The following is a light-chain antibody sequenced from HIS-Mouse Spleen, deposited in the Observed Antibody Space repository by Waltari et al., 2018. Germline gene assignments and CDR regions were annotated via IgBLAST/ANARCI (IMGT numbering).Light chain of an antibody. J-gene: IGKJ1*01. Sequence: DIQLTQSPSFLSASVGHRVPIPCRASQGISSYLACDQPKQGKAPKLPLYAASTLQSGVPSRFSGSGSGTEFTLTISSLQPEDFATYYCQQLNSYPPTFGQGTKVEIK. CDR1: QGISSY. V-gene: IGKV1-9*01. CDR3: QQLNSYPPT. CDR2: AAS.